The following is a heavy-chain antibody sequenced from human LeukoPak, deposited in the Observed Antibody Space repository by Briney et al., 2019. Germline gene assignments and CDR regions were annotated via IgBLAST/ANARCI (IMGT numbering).Heavy chain of an antibody. Sequence: GRSLGLSCAASGFTFSSYGMHWVRQAPGKGLEWVAVISYDGSNKYYADSVKGRFTISRDNAKNSLYLQMNSLRAEDTAVYYCARTDFWTTYGMDVWGQGTTVTVSS. CDR3: ARTDFWTTYGMDV. CDR1: GFTFSSYG. CDR2: ISYDGSNK. J-gene: IGHJ6*02. D-gene: IGHD3/OR15-3a*01. V-gene: IGHV3-30*03.